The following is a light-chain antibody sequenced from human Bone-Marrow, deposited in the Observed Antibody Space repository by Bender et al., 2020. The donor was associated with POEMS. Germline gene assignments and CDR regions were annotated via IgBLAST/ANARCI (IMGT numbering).Light chain of an antibody. Sequence: QSALTQPASVSGSPGQSITIACTGTRSDIGSYNHVSWYQQHPGKAPKLIIYEGSQRPSGVSSRFSASKSDNGASLTISGLQADDEADYYCCSYAGSTRNWLFGGGTKLTVL. V-gene: IGLV2-23*01. CDR3: CSYAGSTRNWL. CDR2: EGS. CDR1: RSDIGSYNH. J-gene: IGLJ3*02.